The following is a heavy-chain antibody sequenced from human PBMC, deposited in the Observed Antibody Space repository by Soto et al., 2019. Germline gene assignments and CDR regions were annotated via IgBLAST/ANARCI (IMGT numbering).Heavy chain of an antibody. J-gene: IGHJ4*02. V-gene: IGHV3-74*01. CDR2: IDPYDTGI. CDR1: GFAFSSEW. D-gene: IGHD3-10*01. CDR3: TSDTFGARDY. Sequence: EVQLVESGGGLVQPGGSLRLSCAASGFAFSSEWMHWVRQAPGKGLVWVSRIDPYDTGITYADSVKGRFFISRDNAKNTLYLQMNSLRAEDTAVYYCTSDTFGARDYWGQGTLVTVSS.